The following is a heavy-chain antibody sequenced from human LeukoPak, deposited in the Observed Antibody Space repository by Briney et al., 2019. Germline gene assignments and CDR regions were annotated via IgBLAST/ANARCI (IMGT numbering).Heavy chain of an antibody. D-gene: IGHD6-19*01. CDR3: ATVISGWYWNWFDP. Sequence: GASVKVSCKVSGYTLTELSMHWVRQAPGKGLDWMGGFDPEDGETIYAQKFQGRVTMTEDTSTDTAYMELSSLRSEDTAVYYCATVISGWYWNWFDPWGQGTLVTVSS. CDR2: FDPEDGET. CDR1: GYTLTELS. J-gene: IGHJ5*02. V-gene: IGHV1-24*01.